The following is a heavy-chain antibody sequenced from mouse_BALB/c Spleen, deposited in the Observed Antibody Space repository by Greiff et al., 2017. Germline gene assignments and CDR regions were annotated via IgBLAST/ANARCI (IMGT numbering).Heavy chain of an antibody. Sequence: EVKVVESGGGLVQPGGSRKLSCAASGFTFSSFGMHWVRQAPEKGLEWVAYISSGSSTIYYADTVKGRFTISRDNPKNTLFLQMTSLRSEDTAMYYGARPTEYDEGAWFAEWGQGTMVAVSA. CDR2: ISSGSSTI. CDR3: ARPTEYDEGAWFAE. V-gene: IGHV5-17*02. D-gene: IGHD2-14*01. CDR1: GFTFSSFG. J-gene: IGHJ3*01.